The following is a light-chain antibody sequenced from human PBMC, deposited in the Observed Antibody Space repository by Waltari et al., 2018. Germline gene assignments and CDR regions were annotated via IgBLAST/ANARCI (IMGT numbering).Light chain of an antibody. CDR3: QQANSFPL. J-gene: IGKJ4*01. V-gene: IGKV1-33*01. CDR1: QDISDR. Sequence: DIQMTQSPSSLSASVGDRVSITCQASQDISDRLNWYQQKPGRAPNLLIYDASDLETGVPSRFSGSGSGTDFTFTISSLQPEDFATYYCQQANSFPLFGGGTKVEIK. CDR2: DAS.